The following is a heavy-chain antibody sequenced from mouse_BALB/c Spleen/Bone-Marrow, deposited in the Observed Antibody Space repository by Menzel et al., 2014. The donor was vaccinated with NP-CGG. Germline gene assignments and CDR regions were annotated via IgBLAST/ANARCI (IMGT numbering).Heavy chain of an antibody. Sequence: QVQLKESGPELVRPGASVKISCKGSGYTFTDYGMHWVKQSHAKSLEWIGVISLYSGNTNYNQKFKDKATMTVDKSSSTDYMDPASLTSEDSTIYYCAIGDCKYDETMNYWGQGTLVAVSS. V-gene: IGHV1-67*01. J-gene: IGHJ4*01. CDR3: AIGDCKYDETMNY. D-gene: IGHD2-14*01. CDR1: GYTFTDYG. CDR2: ISLYSGNT.